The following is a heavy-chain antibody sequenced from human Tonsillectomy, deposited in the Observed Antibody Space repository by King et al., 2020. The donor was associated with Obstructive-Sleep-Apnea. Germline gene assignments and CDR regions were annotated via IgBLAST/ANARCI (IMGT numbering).Heavy chain of an antibody. J-gene: IGHJ5*02. CDR3: ARVVDFWSGTSLGNWFDP. V-gene: IGHV4-38-2*02. D-gene: IGHD3-3*01. CDR1: GYSISSGYY. CDR2: IYHSGST. Sequence: VQLQESGPGLVKPSETLSLTCTVSGYSISSGYYWGWIRQPPGKGLEWIGSIYHSGSTYYNPSLKSRVTISVDTSKNQFSLKLSSVTAADTAVYYCARVVDFWSGTSLGNWFDPWGQGTLVTVSS.